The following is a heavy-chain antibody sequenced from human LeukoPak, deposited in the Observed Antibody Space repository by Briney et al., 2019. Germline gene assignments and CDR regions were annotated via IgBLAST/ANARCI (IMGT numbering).Heavy chain of an antibody. Sequence: GGSLRLSCAASGFTFSSCAMSWVRQAPGKGLEWVSGISSSGGSTYYADSVKGRFTISRDNSKNTLYLQMNSLRAEDTAVYYCAKGMAAAGTRGTLYYYYGMDVWGQGTTVTVSS. V-gene: IGHV3-23*01. D-gene: IGHD6-13*01. CDR1: GFTFSSCA. CDR2: ISSSGGST. CDR3: AKGMAAAGTRGTLYYYYGMDV. J-gene: IGHJ6*02.